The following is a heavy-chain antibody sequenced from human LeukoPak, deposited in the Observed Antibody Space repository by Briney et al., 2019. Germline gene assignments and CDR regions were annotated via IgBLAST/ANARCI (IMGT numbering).Heavy chain of an antibody. Sequence: ASVKVSCKASGYTFTSYYIHWVRQAPGQGLEWMGIIYPGGGSTIYAQKFQGRVTMTEDTSTDTAYMELSSLRSEDTAVYYCAASYNIVVVPAAMIDYWGQGTLVTVSS. CDR2: IYPGGGST. D-gene: IGHD2-2*01. V-gene: IGHV1-46*01. CDR1: GYTFTSYY. CDR3: AASYNIVVVPAAMIDY. J-gene: IGHJ4*02.